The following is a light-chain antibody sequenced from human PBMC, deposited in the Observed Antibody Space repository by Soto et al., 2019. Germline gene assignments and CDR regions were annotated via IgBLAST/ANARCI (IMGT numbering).Light chain of an antibody. CDR2: DVS. Sequence: AIQVTQSPSSLSAFVGDRVTMTCRASQDIRGALAWYQQKSGKPPNLLIYDVSTLEGGVPSRFSGSGSGTEFTLTISSLQPEDFGTYYCQQFNSYPITFGHGTRLEIK. CDR3: QQFNSYPIT. V-gene: IGKV1-13*02. CDR1: QDIRGA. J-gene: IGKJ5*01.